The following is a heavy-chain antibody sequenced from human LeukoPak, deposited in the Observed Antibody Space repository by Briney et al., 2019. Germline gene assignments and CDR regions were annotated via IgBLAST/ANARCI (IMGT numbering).Heavy chain of an antibody. J-gene: IGHJ3*02. Sequence: ASVKVSCKASGYTFTGYYMHWVRQAPGQGLEWMGWINPNSGGTNYAQKFQGRVTMTRETSISTAYMELSRLRSDDTAVYYCARTEGPTDAFDIWGQGTMVTVSS. D-gene: IGHD1-14*01. CDR3: ARTEGPTDAFDI. CDR2: INPNSGGT. CDR1: GYTFTGYY. V-gene: IGHV1-2*02.